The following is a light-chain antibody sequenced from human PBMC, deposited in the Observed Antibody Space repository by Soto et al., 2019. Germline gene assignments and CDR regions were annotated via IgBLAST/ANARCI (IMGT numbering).Light chain of an antibody. J-gene: IGKJ2*01. Sequence: EIVLTQSPGTLSLSPGERATLSCRASQSVSSSSYLAWYQQKPGQAPRLLIYGASSRGTGIPDRFSGSGSATAFSLTISRLEPEDFAVYYCRQYGSSPSYTFGQGTTLEIK. CDR2: GAS. CDR3: RQYGSSPSYT. V-gene: IGKV3-20*01. CDR1: QSVSSSSY.